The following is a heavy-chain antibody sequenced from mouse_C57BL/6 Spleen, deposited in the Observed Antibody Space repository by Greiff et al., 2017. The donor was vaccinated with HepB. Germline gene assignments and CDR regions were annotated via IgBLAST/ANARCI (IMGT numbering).Heavy chain of an antibody. CDR1: GYTFTDYN. V-gene: IGHV1-18*01. J-gene: IGHJ1*03. D-gene: IGHD1-1*01. CDR2: INPNNGGT. Sequence: EVQLQQSGPELVKPGASVKIPCKASGYTFTDYNMDWVKQSHGKSLEWIGDINPNNGGTIYNQKFKGKATLTVDKSSSTAYMELRSLTSEDTAVYYCAREIRSYYGSSYVDWYFDVWGTGTTVTVSS. CDR3: AREIRSYYGSSYVDWYFDV.